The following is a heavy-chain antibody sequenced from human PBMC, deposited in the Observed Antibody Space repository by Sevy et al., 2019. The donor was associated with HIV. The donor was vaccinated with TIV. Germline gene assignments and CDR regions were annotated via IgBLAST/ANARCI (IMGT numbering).Heavy chain of an antibody. Sequence: SETLSLTCTVSGGSISSSSYYWGWIRQPPGKGLEWIGSIYYSGSTYYNPSLKSRVTISVDTAKNQFSRKLSPVTAAETAVHYDARHPVSLVVVIRNPSNYYYYMDVWGKGTTVTVSS. CDR1: GGSISSSSYY. CDR3: ARHPVSLVVVIRNPSNYYYYMDV. CDR2: IYYSGST. V-gene: IGHV4-39*01. D-gene: IGHD3-22*01. J-gene: IGHJ6*03.